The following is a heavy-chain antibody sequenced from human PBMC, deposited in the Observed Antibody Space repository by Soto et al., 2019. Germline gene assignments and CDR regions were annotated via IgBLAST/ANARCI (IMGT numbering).Heavy chain of an antibody. J-gene: IGHJ3*01. CDR3: VRSQRAAYHA. V-gene: IGHV3-7*01. CDR1: GFTFSSFW. CDR2: IKQDGSAK. Sequence: EVQLVESGGGLVQPGGSLTLSCAASGFTFSSFWMTWVRQAPGKGLEWVANIKQDGSAKNYVDSVEGRFTVSRDNAKNSLSLQMNSLRVEDTAVYYCVRSQRAAYHAWGQGTRVLVSS.